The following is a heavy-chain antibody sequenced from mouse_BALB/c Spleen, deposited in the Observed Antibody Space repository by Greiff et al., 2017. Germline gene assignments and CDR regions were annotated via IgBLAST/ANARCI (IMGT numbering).Heavy chain of an antibody. V-gene: IGHV1-7*01. Sequence: VQLQESGAELAKPGASVKMSCKASGYTFTSYWMHWVKQRPGQGLEWIGYINPSTGYTEYNQKFKDKATLTADKSSSTAYMQLSSLTSEDSAVYYCARERDYGSFAYWGQGTLVTVSA. J-gene: IGHJ3*01. CDR2: INPSTGYT. CDR3: ARERDYGSFAY. CDR1: GYTFTSYW. D-gene: IGHD1-1*01.